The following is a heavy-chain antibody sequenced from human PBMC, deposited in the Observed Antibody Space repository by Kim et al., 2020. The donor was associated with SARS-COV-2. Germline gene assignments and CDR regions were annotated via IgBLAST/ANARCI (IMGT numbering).Heavy chain of an antibody. Sequence: GGSLRLSCAASGFTFSSYAMHWVRQAPGKGLEWVAVISYDGSNKYYADSVKGRFTISRDNSKNTLYLQMNILRAEDTAVYYCARDATYYYDSIGYY. CDR1: GFTFSSYA. CDR2: ISYDGSNK. J-gene: IGHJ6*01. V-gene: IGHV3-30*04. CDR3: ARDATYYYDSIGYY. D-gene: IGHD3-22*01.